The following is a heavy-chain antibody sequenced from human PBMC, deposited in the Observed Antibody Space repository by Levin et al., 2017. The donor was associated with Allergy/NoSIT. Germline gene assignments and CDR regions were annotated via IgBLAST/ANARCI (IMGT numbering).Heavy chain of an antibody. Sequence: PGESLKISCAASGFTFSSYWMSWVRQAPGKGLEWVANIKQDGSEKYYVDSVKGRFTISRDNAKNSLYLQMNSLRAEDTAVYYCAREEDPVDIVATIPYYFDYWGQGTLVTVSS. CDR2: IKQDGSEK. CDR1: GFTFSSYW. J-gene: IGHJ4*02. CDR3: AREEDPVDIVATIPYYFDY. V-gene: IGHV3-7*04. D-gene: IGHD5-12*01.